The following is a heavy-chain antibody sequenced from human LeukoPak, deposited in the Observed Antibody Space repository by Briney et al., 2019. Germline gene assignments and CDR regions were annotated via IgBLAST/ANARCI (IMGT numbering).Heavy chain of an antibody. CDR2: IYYSGST. D-gene: IGHD3-10*01. Sequence: SETLSLTCTVSGGSISSYYWGWIRQPPGKGLEWIGYIYYSGSTNYNPSLKSRVTISVDTSKNQFSLKLSSVTAADTAVYYCASSPPDYYGSGSLDYWGQGTLVTVSS. CDR1: GGSISSYY. J-gene: IGHJ4*02. CDR3: ASSPPDYYGSGSLDY. V-gene: IGHV4-59*01.